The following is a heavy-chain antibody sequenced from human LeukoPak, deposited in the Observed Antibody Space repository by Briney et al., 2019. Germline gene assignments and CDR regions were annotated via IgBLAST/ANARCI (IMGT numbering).Heavy chain of an antibody. Sequence: ASVKVSCKASGGTFSSYAISWVRQAPGQGLEWMGGIIPIFGTANYAQKFQGRVTITADESTSTAYMEPSSLRSEDTAVYYCATRVDYRLGYYYGMDVWGQGTTVTVSS. CDR1: GGTFSSYA. J-gene: IGHJ6*02. D-gene: IGHD4-11*01. CDR2: IIPIFGTA. V-gene: IGHV1-69*01. CDR3: ATRVDYRLGYYYGMDV.